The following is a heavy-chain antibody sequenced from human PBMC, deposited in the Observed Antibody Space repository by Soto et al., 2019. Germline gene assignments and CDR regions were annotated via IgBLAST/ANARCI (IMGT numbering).Heavy chain of an antibody. J-gene: IGHJ4*02. Sequence: EVQLVESGGGLVQPGGSLRLSCAASGFTVSSNYMSWVRQAPGKGLEWVSVIYSGGSTYYADSVKGRFTISRDNSKNTLYLQMNSLRAQDTAVYYCARESGYDPTDYWGQGTLVTVSS. CDR3: ARESGYDPTDY. D-gene: IGHD5-12*01. V-gene: IGHV3-66*01. CDR2: IYSGGST. CDR1: GFTVSSNY.